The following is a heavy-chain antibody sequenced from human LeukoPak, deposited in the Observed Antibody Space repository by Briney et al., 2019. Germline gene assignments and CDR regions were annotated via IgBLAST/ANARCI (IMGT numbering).Heavy chain of an antibody. CDR2: KWYDGSSK. D-gene: IGHD3-16*02. J-gene: IGHJ3*02. CDR3: ARDNRYTGNYLDAFDI. CDR1: GSFLIANG. V-gene: IGHV3-33*01. Sequence: PGRSRGPSWAPPGSFLIANGMPWAPRAPAKGLGWQPVKWYDGSSKYYADSVKGRFTISRDNSKNTLYMQMNNLRVEDTAVYLCARDNRYTGNYLDAFDIWGQGTLVTVSS.